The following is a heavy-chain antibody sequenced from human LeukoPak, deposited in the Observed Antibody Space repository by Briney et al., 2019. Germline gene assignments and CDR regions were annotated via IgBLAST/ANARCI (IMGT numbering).Heavy chain of an antibody. D-gene: IGHD6-13*01. CDR3: ARDHTGYSSTLGALNY. V-gene: IGHV1-46*02. Sequence: ASVKISCKASGYTFNNYNIHWLRQAPGQGLEWMVIINPSGGSTSYAQKFQGRVTMTRDMSTSTVYMELSSLRSEDTAVYYCARDHTGYSSTLGALNYWGQGTLVTVSS. CDR2: INPSGGST. CDR1: GYTFNNYN. J-gene: IGHJ4*02.